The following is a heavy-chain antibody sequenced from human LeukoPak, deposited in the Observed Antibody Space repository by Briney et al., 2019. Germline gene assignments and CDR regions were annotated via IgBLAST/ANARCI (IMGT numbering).Heavy chain of an antibody. CDR1: GFTFSSYW. V-gene: IGHV3-7*02. J-gene: IGHJ4*02. CDR3: AVGVYYFDY. Sequence: GESLKISCAASGFTFSSYWMSWVRQAPGKGLEWVANIKQDGSEKYYVDSVKGRFTISRDNAKNSLYPQMNSLRAEDTAVYYCAVGVYYFDYWGQGTLVTVSS. D-gene: IGHD3-10*01. CDR2: IKQDGSEK.